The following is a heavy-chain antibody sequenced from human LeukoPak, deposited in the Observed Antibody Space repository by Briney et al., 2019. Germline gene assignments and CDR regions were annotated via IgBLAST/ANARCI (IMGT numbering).Heavy chain of an antibody. CDR2: IRYDGSNK. D-gene: IGHD3-3*01. J-gene: IGHJ4*02. V-gene: IGHV3-30*02. CDR1: GFTFSSYG. CDR3: AKDPPLSFWSGYYPPPDFDY. Sequence: GSLRLSCAVSGFTFSSYGMHWVRQAPGKGLEWVAFIRYDGSNKYYADSVKGRFTISRDNSKNTLYLQMNSLRAEDTAVYYCAKDPPLSFWSGYYPPPDFDYWGQGTLVTVSS.